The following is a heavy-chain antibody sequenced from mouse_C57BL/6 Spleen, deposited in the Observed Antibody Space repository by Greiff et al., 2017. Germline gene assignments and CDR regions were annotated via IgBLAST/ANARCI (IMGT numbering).Heavy chain of an antibody. CDR1: GFTFSNYW. D-gene: IGHD3-1*01. J-gene: IGHJ2*01. CDR3: TTMGATDDY. Sequence: EVKLQESGGGLVQPGGSMKLSCVASGFTFSNYWMNWVRQSPEKGLEWVAQIRLKSDNYATHYAESVKGRFTISRDDSKSSVYLQMNNLRAEDTGIYYCTTMGATDDYWGQGTTLTVSS. CDR2: IRLKSDNYAT. V-gene: IGHV6-3*01.